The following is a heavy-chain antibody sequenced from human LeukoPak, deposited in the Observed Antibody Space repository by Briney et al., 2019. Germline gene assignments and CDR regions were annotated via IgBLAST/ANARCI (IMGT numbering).Heavy chain of an antibody. Sequence: GGSLRLSCAASGFTFSSYAMHWVRQAPGKGLEWVAVISYDGSNKYYADSVKGRFTISRDNSKNTLYLQMNSLRAEDTAVYYCARDENDYGAYYYYGMDVWGQGTTVTVSS. CDR1: GFTFSSYA. CDR2: ISYDGSNK. CDR3: ARDENDYGAYYYYGMDV. D-gene: IGHD4-17*01. J-gene: IGHJ6*02. V-gene: IGHV3-30-3*01.